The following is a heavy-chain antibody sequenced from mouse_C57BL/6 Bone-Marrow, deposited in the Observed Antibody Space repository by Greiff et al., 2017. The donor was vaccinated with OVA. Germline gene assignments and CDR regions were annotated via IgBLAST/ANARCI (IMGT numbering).Heavy chain of an antibody. Sequence: QVQLQQSGPGLVQPSQTLSITCTVSGFSLTSYGVHWVRQSPGKGLEWLGVIWSGGSTDYNAAFISRLSISKANSKRQASFKMNSLQADDAAIYYCAGTALIPWFAYWGQGTLVTVSA. J-gene: IGHJ3*01. V-gene: IGHV2-2*01. CDR1: GFSLTSYG. CDR3: AGTALIPWFAY. CDR2: IWSGGST.